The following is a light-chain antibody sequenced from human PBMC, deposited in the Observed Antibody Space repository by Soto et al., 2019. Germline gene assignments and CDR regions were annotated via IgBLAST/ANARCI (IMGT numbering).Light chain of an antibody. V-gene: IGKV1-5*03. CDR1: QSISIW. J-gene: IGKJ1*01. CDR3: QHYNDYSWT. Sequence: DIHMTQSASTLSASVGERVTITCRASQSISIWLAWYQQKPGKAPNLLIYKTSSLETGVPSRFSGSGSGTEFTLTISSLQPDDFATYYCQHYNDYSWTFGQGTKVEVK. CDR2: KTS.